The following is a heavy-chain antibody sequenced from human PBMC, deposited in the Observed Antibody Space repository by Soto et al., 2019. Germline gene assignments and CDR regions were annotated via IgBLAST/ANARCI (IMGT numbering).Heavy chain of an antibody. V-gene: IGHV3-15*07. J-gene: IGHJ4*02. CDR2: IKPKSEGETA. Sequence: EMQLVQSGGGLVKPGGSLRLSCVASRFNFSAAWLNWIRQAPGKGLEWVGRIKPKSEGETADYTAPVRGRFTISRDDSQNPLQLQMDSLMTEDTVVYYCATVVYGSGPTWGLGVLVTVSS. CDR1: RFNFSAAW. CDR3: ATVVYGSGPT. D-gene: IGHD6-19*01.